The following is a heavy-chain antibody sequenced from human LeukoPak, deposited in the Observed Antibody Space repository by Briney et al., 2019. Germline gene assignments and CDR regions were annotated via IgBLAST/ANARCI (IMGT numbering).Heavy chain of an antibody. CDR2: IYIGGFT. D-gene: IGHD1-26*01. V-gene: IGHV3-53*01. Sequence: QPGGSLRHSCAAPGFSVSRNCMNWVRQAPGKGMDWVSVIYIGGFTYYAESVKGRFTISRDISKNTVFLQMNSPKHTDASLYCCARDLYSVSYQFYYQGQGTLVTVSS. CDR3: ARDLYSVSYQFYY. CDR1: GFSVSRNC. J-gene: IGHJ4*02.